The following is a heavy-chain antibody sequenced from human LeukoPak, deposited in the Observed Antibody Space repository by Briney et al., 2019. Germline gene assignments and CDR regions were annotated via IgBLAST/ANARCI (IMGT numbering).Heavy chain of an antibody. D-gene: IGHD5-12*01. Sequence: QPGGSLRLSCAASGFTFSSYGMHWVRQAPGKGLEWVAVISYDGSNKYYADSVKGRFTISRDNSKNTLYLQMNSLRTEDTAVYFCAKDYSEGSPDWLRHFDYWGQGTLVTVSS. CDR3: AKDYSEGSPDWLRHFDY. V-gene: IGHV3-30*18. CDR2: ISYDGSNK. J-gene: IGHJ4*02. CDR1: GFTFSSYG.